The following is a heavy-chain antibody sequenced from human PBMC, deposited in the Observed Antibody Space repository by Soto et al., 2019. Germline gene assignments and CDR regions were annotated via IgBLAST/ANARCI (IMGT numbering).Heavy chain of an antibody. CDR1: GFTFSDYY. Sequence: PGGSLRLSCAASGFTFSDYYMSWIRQAPGKGLEWLSYISYSSHYTNYADSVKGRFTISRDNTKNSLHPEMNSLRAEDTAVYFCARDGKGLMNIGNYGMDVWGQGTTVTVSS. D-gene: IGHD5-12*01. V-gene: IGHV3-11*05. J-gene: IGHJ6*02. CDR3: ARDGKGLMNIGNYGMDV. CDR2: ISYSSHYT.